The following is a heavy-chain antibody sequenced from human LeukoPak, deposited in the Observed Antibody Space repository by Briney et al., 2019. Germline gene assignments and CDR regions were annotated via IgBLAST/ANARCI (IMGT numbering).Heavy chain of an antibody. CDR2: IYTSGGT. J-gene: IGHJ3*02. CDR3: ARHGPDIVVVPAAKPKATDAFDI. D-gene: IGHD2-2*02. CDR1: GGPISSYY. V-gene: IGHV4-4*09. Sequence: PSETLSLTCTVSGGPISSYYWSWIRQPPGKGLEWIGYIYTSGGTNYNPSLKSRVTISVDTSKNQFSLKLSSVTAADTAVYYCARHGPDIVVVPAAKPKATDAFDIWGQGTMVTVSS.